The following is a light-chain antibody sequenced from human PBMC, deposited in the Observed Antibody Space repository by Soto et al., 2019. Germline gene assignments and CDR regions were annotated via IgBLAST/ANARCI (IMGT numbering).Light chain of an antibody. CDR2: GAS. CDR3: HHYDTSPPFT. CDR1: QSVGSRY. J-gene: IGKJ3*01. Sequence: EIVLRQSPGTLSLSPGERATLSCRATQSVGSRYLAWYQQKPGQPPRLIIYGASSRATGIPDRFSGSGSGTDFTLTISRLEPEDFAVYYWHHYDTSPPFTFGPGTKVNVK. V-gene: IGKV3-20*01.